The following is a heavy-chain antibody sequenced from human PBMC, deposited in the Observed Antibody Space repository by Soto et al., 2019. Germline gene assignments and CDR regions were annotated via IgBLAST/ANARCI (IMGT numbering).Heavy chain of an antibody. CDR2: IYYSGST. D-gene: IGHD2-15*01. J-gene: IGHJ5*02. CDR1: GGSISSGGYY. V-gene: IGHV4-31*03. CDR3: ERVTRGYCGGGSCSPNWFAP. Sequence: PSETLSLTCTVXGGSISSGGYYWSWIRQHPGKGLEWIGYIYYSGSTYYNPSLKSRVTISVDTSKNQFSLKLSSVTAADTAVYYCERVTRGYCGGGSCSPNWFAPWGQGTLVTVPS.